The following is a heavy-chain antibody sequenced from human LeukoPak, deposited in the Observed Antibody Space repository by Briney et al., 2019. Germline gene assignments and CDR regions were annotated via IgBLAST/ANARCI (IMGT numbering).Heavy chain of an antibody. D-gene: IGHD6-19*01. CDR3: ARQGLTLDY. J-gene: IGHJ4*02. CDR2: IYHSGST. Sequence: SETLSLTCAVSGYSISSGYYWGWIRQPPGKGLEWIGSIYHSGSTYYNPSPKSRVTISVDTSKNQFSLKLSSVTAADTAVYYCARQGLTLDYWGQGTLVTVSS. V-gene: IGHV4-38-2*01. CDR1: GYSISSGYY.